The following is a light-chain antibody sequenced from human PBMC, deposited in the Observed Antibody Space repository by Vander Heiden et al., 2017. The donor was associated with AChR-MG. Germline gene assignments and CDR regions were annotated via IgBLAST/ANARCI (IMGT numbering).Light chain of an antibody. Sequence: QSVLTQPPSVSGAPGQRVTISCTGSSPNIGAGYDVHWYQQHPGTAPKLLIYGNSNRPSGVPDRFYGSKSGTSASLAITGLQAEDEADYYCQSYDSSLSGPWVFGGGTKLTVL. CDR2: GNS. CDR1: SPNIGAGYD. V-gene: IGLV1-40*01. CDR3: QSYDSSLSGPWV. J-gene: IGLJ3*02.